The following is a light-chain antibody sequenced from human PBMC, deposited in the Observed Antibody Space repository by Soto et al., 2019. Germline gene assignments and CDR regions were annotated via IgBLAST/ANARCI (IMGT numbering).Light chain of an antibody. CDR2: EGT. CDR1: SGDVGGYYY. V-gene: IGLV2-23*03. CDR3: CSYAGTATV. J-gene: IGLJ1*01. Sequence: QSALTQPASVSGSPGQSITISCTGTSGDVGGYYYVSWYQQLPGKAPKLIVYEGTKRPSGVSNRFSGSKSGNPASLTISGLQAEDEANYYCCSYAGTATVFGTGTKLTVL.